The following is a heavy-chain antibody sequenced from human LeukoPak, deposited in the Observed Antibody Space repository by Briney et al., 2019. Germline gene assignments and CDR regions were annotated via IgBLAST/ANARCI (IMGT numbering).Heavy chain of an antibody. Sequence: GRSLRLSCAASGFTFINYTMHWVRHAPGKGLEWVAVISYDGTYTKYADSVKGRFTLSRDNSKNTVYVQMNSLRDEDTAIYYCARVHLTRTFDAFDFWGQGTRVTVSS. J-gene: IGHJ3*01. V-gene: IGHV3-30-3*01. D-gene: IGHD2-21*02. CDR3: ARVHLTRTFDAFDF. CDR2: ISYDGTYT. CDR1: GFTFINYT.